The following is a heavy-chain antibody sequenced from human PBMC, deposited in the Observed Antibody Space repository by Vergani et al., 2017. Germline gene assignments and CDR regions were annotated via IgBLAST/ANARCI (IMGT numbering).Heavy chain of an antibody. CDR1: GFTFGDYA. J-gene: IGHJ6*02. Sequence: EVQLVESGGGLVKPGRSLRLSCTASGFTFGDYAMSWFRQAPGKGLEWVGFIRSKAYGGTTEYAASVKGRFTISRDDSKSIAYLQMNSLKTENTAVYYCTRVRLQCSGGSCYQRQDYYYYGMDVWGQGTTVTVSS. D-gene: IGHD2-15*01. CDR3: TRVRLQCSGGSCYQRQDYYYYGMDV. V-gene: IGHV3-49*05. CDR2: IRSKAYGGTT.